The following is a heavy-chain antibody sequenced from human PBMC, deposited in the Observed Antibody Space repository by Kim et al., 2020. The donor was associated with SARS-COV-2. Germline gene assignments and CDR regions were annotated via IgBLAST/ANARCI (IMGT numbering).Heavy chain of an antibody. Sequence: ASVKVSCKASGYTFTSYGISWVRQAPGQGLEWMGWISAYNGNTNYAQKLQGRVTMTTDTSTSTAYMELRSLRSDDTAVYYCARDLGYGSGSLRRTTRGYYGMDVWGQGTTVTVSS. CDR2: ISAYNGNT. J-gene: IGHJ6*02. CDR3: ARDLGYGSGSLRRTTRGYYGMDV. CDR1: GYTFTSYG. V-gene: IGHV1-18*01. D-gene: IGHD3-10*01.